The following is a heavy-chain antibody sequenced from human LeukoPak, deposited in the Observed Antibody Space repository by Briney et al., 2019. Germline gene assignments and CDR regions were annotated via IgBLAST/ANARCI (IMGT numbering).Heavy chain of an antibody. D-gene: IGHD3-9*01. V-gene: IGHV3-30*04. J-gene: IGHJ3*02. CDR3: ANFEGSSQAFHI. CDR1: GFTFTNYA. Sequence: GGSLRLSCAASGFTFTNYAMHWVRQAPGKGLEWVANIFDGSRKNYADSVKGRFSVYRDNSNYSLYLQMNSLRIEDTAVYYCANFEGSSQAFHIWGQGTLVTVSS. CDR2: IFDGSRK.